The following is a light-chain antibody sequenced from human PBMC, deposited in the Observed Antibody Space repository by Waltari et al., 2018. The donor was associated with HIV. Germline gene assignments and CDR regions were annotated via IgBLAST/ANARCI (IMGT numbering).Light chain of an antibody. CDR3: GTWDSGLSGVV. CDR2: DSN. J-gene: IGLJ2*01. V-gene: IGLV1-51*01. CDR1: SSTIGNNY. Sequence: QSVLTQPPSVSAAPGQNVIISCSGSSSTIGNNYVSWYQQYPGRAPKLLIFDSNRRPSGIPDRFSGSQSATSATLAIAGLQTGDEADYYCGTWDSGLSGVVFGGGTKVTVL.